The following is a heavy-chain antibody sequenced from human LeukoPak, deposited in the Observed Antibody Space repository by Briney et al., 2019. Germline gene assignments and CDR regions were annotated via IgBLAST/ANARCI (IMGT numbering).Heavy chain of an antibody. J-gene: IGHJ4*02. V-gene: IGHV3-23*01. CDR3: AKPDCGGDCHSNFDY. CDR2: ISGSGGST. CDR1: GFTFSSYA. Sequence: GGSLRLSCAASGFTFSSYAMSWVRQAPGKGLEWVSAISGSGGSTYYADSVKGRFTISRDNSKNTLYLQMNSLRAEDTAVYYCAKPDCGGDCHSNFDYWGQGTLVTVSS. D-gene: IGHD2-21*02.